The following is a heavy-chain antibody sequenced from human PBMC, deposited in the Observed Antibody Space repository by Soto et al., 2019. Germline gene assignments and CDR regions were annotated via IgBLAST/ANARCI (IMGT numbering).Heavy chain of an antibody. D-gene: IGHD3-9*01. CDR3: ARAVLRYFEIGGGAPAPNWFDP. CDR1: GYTFTSYG. CDR2: ISAYNGNT. J-gene: IGHJ5*02. V-gene: IGHV1-18*01. Sequence: ASVKVSCKASGYTFTSYGISWVRQAPGQGLEWMGWISAYNGNTNYAQKLQGRVTMTTDTSTSTAYMELMSLRSDDTAVYYCARAVLRYFEIGGGAPAPNWFDPWGQGTLVPVSS.